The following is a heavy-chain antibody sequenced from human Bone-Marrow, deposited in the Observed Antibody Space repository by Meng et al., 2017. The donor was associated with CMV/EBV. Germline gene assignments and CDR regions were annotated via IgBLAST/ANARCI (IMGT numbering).Heavy chain of an antibody. Sequence: GGSLRLSCAASGFTFSSYWMSWVRQAPGKGLEWVANIKQDGSEKYYVDSVKGRFTISRDNAKNSLYLQMNCLRAEDTAVYYCARGLDYSYCTCFDYWGQGTLVTVSS. CDR3: ARGLDYSYCTCFDY. V-gene: IGHV3-7*01. CDR1: GFTFSSYW. CDR2: IKQDGSEK. D-gene: IGHD2-8*01. J-gene: IGHJ4*02.